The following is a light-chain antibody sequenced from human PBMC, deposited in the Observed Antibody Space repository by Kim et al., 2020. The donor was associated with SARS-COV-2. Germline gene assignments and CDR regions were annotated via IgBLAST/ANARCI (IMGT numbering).Light chain of an antibody. V-gene: IGLV1-36*01. Sequence: KRVTISCSGSTSNTGQNRVTWFHQFPGVAPNLVMYNDDLVPQGFSDRFSASKSGSPASLPFTGLQFEEEFDYSFSPWEASLNGWVFGGGTKVTVL. CDR1: TSNTGQNR. CDR2: NDD. CDR3: SPWEASLNGWV. J-gene: IGLJ3*02.